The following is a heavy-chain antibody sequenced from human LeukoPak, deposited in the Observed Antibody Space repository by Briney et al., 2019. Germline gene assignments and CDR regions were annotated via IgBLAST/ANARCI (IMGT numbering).Heavy chain of an antibody. CDR1: GFTFSSYG. V-gene: IGHV3-30*18. D-gene: IGHD1-26*01. Sequence: GGSLRLSCAASGFTFSSYGMHWVRQAPGKGLEWVAVISYDGSNKYYADCVKGRFTISRDNSKNTLYLQMNSLRAEDTAVYYCAKSSYYAWGQGTLVTVSS. CDR2: ISYDGSNK. J-gene: IGHJ5*02. CDR3: AKSSYYA.